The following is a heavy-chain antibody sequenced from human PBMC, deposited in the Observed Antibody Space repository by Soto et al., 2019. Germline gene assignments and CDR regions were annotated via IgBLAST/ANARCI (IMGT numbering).Heavy chain of an antibody. CDR1: GFTFSTYG. J-gene: IGHJ6*03. Sequence: QVQLVESGGGVVQPGRSLRLSCAASGFTFSTYGMHWVRQAPGKGLAWVALILHDGSNKYYADSVKGRFTISRDNSKNTLYLQMNNLRAEDTAVYYCAKTDAEEYYFYYMDVWGKGTTVTVSS. CDR3: AKTDAEEYYFYYMDV. V-gene: IGHV3-30*18. CDR2: ILHDGSNK.